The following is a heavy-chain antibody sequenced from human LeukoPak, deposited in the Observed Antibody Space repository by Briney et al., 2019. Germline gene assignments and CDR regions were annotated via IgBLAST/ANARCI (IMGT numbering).Heavy chain of an antibody. CDR1: GYTFTSYY. CDR2: INPSGGST. Sequence: ASVKVSCKASGYTFTSYYMHWVRQAPGQGLEWMGIINPSGGSTSYAQKFQGRVTMTRDTSISTAYMELSRLRSDDTAVYYCARAFGFDWSLDYWGQGTLVTVSS. CDR3: ARAFGFDWSLDY. V-gene: IGHV1-46*01. D-gene: IGHD3-9*01. J-gene: IGHJ4*02.